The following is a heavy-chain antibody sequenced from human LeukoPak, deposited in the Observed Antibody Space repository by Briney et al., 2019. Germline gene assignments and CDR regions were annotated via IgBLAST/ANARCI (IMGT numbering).Heavy chain of an antibody. D-gene: IGHD3-9*01. CDR1: GFTFSSY. CDR2: VSSTSSYI. J-gene: IGHJ4*02. Sequence: PGGSLRLSCAASGFTFSSYMNWVRQALGKGLEWVSSVSSTSSYIYYAESVKGRFTISRDNAKNSLYMQMNSLRADDTAVYYCARGQSRYFDWYLGFFDYWGQGTLVTVSS. CDR3: ARGQSRYFDWYLGFFDY. V-gene: IGHV3-21*01.